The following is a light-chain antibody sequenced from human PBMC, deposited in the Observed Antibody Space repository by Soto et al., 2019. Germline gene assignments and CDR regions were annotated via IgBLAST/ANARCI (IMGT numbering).Light chain of an antibody. J-gene: IGLJ3*02. CDR1: NIVTKS. V-gene: IGLV3-21*01. CDR2: YDS. Sequence: SSELTQSPSVSVAPGKTARITCEGKNIVTKSVHWYQQKPGQAPVLVMYYDSDRPSGIPERFSGSNSGNAATLTISRVEAGDEADYYCHVWESSVDHVFGGGTKLTVL. CDR3: HVWESSVDHV.